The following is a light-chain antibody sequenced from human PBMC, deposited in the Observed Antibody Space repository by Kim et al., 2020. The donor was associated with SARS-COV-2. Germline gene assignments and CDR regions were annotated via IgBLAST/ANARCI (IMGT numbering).Light chain of an antibody. J-gene: IGKJ2*01. Sequence: SATINCKSRQNVLSTSNNKNFIAWYQQKPGHAPRLLIYWASTRESGVPDRFSGSGSGTDFTLTISGLQAEDVAVYYCHQSYSSPHTFGQGTKLEI. CDR1: QNVLSTSNNKNF. V-gene: IGKV4-1*01. CDR2: WAS. CDR3: HQSYSSPHT.